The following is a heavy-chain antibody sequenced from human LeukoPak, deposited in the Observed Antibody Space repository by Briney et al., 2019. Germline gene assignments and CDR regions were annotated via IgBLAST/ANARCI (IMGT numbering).Heavy chain of an antibody. J-gene: IGHJ3*02. CDR1: GGTFSSYA. CDR2: IIPIFGTA. Sequence: ASVKVSCKASGGTFSSYAISWVRQAPGQGLEWMGGIIPIFGTANYAQKFQGRVTITADESTSTAYMELSSLRSEDAAVYYCARGSTYSSSWDGTGDEAFDIWGQGTMVTVSA. D-gene: IGHD6-13*01. CDR3: ARGSTYSSSWDGTGDEAFDI. V-gene: IGHV1-69*13.